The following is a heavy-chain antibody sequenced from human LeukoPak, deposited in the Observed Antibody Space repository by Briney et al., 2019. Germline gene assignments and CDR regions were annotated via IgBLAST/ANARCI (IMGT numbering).Heavy chain of an antibody. CDR2: ISSSGSTI. Sequence: GGSLRLSCAASGFTFSSYEMNWVRQAPGKGLEWVSYISSSGSTIYYADSVKGRFTISRDNAKNSLYLQMNSLKTEDTAVYYCTTDIVVVVDDAFDIWGQGTMVTVSS. J-gene: IGHJ3*02. D-gene: IGHD2-15*01. V-gene: IGHV3-48*03. CDR1: GFTFSSYE. CDR3: TTDIVVVVDDAFDI.